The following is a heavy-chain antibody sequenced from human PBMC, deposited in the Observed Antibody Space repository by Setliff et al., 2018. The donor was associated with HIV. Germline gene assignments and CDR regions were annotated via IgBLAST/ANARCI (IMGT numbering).Heavy chain of an antibody. D-gene: IGHD3-3*01. Sequence: GGSLRLSCAASGFSLSAHAMSWVRRAPGKGLEWLSVVLSGGSTTYYADSVKGRFIISRDDSKNTVYLEMRSLRAEDTAVYFCAKYTRGGSIFYYMDVWGKGTTVTVSS. V-gene: IGHV3-23*03. CDR3: AKYTRGGSIFYYMDV. CDR2: VLSGGSTT. CDR1: GFSLSAHA. J-gene: IGHJ6*03.